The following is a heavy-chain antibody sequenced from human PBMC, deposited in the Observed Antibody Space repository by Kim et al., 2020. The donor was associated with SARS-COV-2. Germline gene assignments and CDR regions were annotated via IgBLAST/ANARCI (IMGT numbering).Heavy chain of an antibody. CDR3: ARISSEIKNGMDV. Sequence: ASVKVSCKTSGYTFTSYGLNWLRQAPGQGLEWMGWINTDTGDATYAQAFTGRFVLSMESSVSTAYLQISSLKADDTAIYYCARISSEIKNGMDVWGQGTT. J-gene: IGHJ6*02. CDR1: GYTFTSYG. V-gene: IGHV7-4-1*02. CDR2: INTDTGDA.